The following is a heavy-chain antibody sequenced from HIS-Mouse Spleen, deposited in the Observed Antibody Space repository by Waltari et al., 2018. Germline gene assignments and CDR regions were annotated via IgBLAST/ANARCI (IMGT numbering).Heavy chain of an antibody. D-gene: IGHD6-6*01. Sequence: EVQLVESGGGLVKPGGSLRLSCAASGFTFSSYSMNWVRQAPGKGREWVSSISSSSSYIYYADSVKGRFTISRDNAKNSLYLQMNSLRAEDTAVYYCARGSSSFPDYWGQGTLVTVSS. CDR3: ARGSSSFPDY. CDR1: GFTFSSYS. CDR2: ISSSSSYI. J-gene: IGHJ4*02. V-gene: IGHV3-21*01.